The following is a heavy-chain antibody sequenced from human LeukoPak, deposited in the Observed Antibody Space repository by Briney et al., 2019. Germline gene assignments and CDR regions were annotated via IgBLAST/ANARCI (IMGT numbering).Heavy chain of an antibody. D-gene: IGHD1-26*01. V-gene: IGHV3-48*02. CDR3: ARGFISGTYCMDY. CDR1: GFTFSSYS. Sequence: PGGSLRLSCAASGFTFSSYSMNWVRQAPGKGLEWVSYVSSSGSYTYYADSVKGRFTISRDNAKNSLYLQMNSLKDEDTAVYFCARGFISGTYCMDYWGQGTLVTVSS. J-gene: IGHJ4*02. CDR2: VSSSGSYT.